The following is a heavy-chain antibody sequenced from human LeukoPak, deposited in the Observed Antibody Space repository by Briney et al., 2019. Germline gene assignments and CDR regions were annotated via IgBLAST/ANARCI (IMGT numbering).Heavy chain of an antibody. Sequence: GGSLRLSCAASGFTFSVYSINWVRQAPGKGLEWVSSISSSSTYIYYADSVKGRFTISRDNAKNSLYLQMSSLRAEDTAVYYCARGREWPGPEGFFYYNMDVWGKGTTVTVSS. CDR1: GFTFSVYS. CDR2: ISSSSTYI. CDR3: ARGREWPGPEGFFYYNMDV. V-gene: IGHV3-21*01. D-gene: IGHD3-3*01. J-gene: IGHJ6*03.